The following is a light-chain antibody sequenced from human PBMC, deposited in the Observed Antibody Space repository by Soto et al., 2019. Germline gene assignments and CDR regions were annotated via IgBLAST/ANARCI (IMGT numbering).Light chain of an antibody. CDR2: TAS. CDR3: QQYGSSPQLT. J-gene: IGKJ4*01. CDR1: QSVNGDY. Sequence: EIVLTQSPGTLSLSPGEGATLSCRASQSVNGDYLAWYQHKPGQAPRLLIYTASHRPPGIPDRFSGSGSGTDFTLGISRLEPEDFAVYYCQQYGSSPQLTFGGGTRVE. V-gene: IGKV3-20*01.